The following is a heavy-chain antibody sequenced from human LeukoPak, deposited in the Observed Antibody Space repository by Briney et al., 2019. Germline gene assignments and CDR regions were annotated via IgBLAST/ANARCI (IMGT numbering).Heavy chain of an antibody. CDR2: INPNSGGT. CDR1: GYTFTGYY. CDR3: AFGIQLWLRGARSAFDI. Sequence: ASVKVSCKASGYTFTGYYMHWVRQAPGHGLEWMGWINPNSGGTNYAQKFQGRVTMTRDTSISTAYMELSRLRSDDTAVYYCAFGIQLWLRGARSAFDIWGQGTMVTVSS. D-gene: IGHD5-18*01. J-gene: IGHJ3*02. V-gene: IGHV1-2*02.